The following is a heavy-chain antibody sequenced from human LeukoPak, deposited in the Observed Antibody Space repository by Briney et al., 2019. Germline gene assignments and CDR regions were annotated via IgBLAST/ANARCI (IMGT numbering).Heavy chain of an antibody. V-gene: IGHV4-59*08. J-gene: IGHJ3*02. CDR1: GGSISSYY. D-gene: IGHD3-10*01. Sequence: SETLSLTCTVSGGSISSYYWSWIRQPPGKGLEWIGYIYYSGSTNYNPSLKSRVTISVDTSKDQFSLKLSSVTAADTAVYYCAGLSTAEVHGHHSGTRAFDIWGQGTMVTVSS. CDR2: IYYSGST. CDR3: AGLSTAEVHGHHSGTRAFDI.